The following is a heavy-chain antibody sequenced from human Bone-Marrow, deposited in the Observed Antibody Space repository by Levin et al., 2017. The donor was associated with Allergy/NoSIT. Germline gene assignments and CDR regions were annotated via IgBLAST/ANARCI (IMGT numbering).Heavy chain of an antibody. J-gene: IGHJ4*02. CDR1: GYNFANHY. V-gene: IGHV5-51*01. D-gene: IGHD3-10*01. Sequence: HGESLKISCEVSGYNFANHYIAWVRQLPGRGPEWMAIIYPGDSATTYNPSFEGHVSVSVDTSVNAAYLQWSSLGASDTAMYYCARQVGIFGIVTYGNYFDVWGQGTLVTVS. CDR3: ARQVGIFGIVTYGNYFDV. CDR2: IYPGDSAT.